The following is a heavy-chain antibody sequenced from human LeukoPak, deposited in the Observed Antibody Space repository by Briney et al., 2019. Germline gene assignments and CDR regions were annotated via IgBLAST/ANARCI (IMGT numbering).Heavy chain of an antibody. Sequence: PGGSLRLSCAASGFTFSTYWMTWVRQAPGKGLEWVVNIKEDGSREYYVDSVKGRFTISRDNAKNSLYLQMDSLTAEDTAMYYCARGSPGYGAYVSWGQGTLVSVSS. CDR3: ARGSPGYGAYVS. V-gene: IGHV3-7*01. CDR2: IKEDGSRE. CDR1: GFTFSTYW. J-gene: IGHJ1*01. D-gene: IGHD5-12*01.